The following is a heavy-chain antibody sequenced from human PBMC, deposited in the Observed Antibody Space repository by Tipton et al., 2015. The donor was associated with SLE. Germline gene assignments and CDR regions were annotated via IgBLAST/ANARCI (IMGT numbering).Heavy chain of an antibody. CDR3: ARGMLTWRGAIIGVDV. V-gene: IGHV4-59*08. D-gene: IGHD5-12*01. CDR2: ISYGGGT. Sequence: TLSLTCNVSGGSISSYYWTWIRQPPGKGLEWIGYISYGGGTNYNPSLKSRVTMSVDTAKKQFSLKVTSVTAADTAVYYCARGMLTWRGAIIGVDVWGQGTTVNVSS. CDR1: GGSISSYY. J-gene: IGHJ6*02.